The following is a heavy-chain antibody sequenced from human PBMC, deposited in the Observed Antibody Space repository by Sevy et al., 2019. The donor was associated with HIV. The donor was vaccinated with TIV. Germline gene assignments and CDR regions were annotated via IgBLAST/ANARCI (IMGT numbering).Heavy chain of an antibody. Sequence: SETLSLTCTVSGGSISSYYWSWIRQPPGKGLEWIGYIYYSGSTNYNPSLKSRVTISVDTSKNQFSLKLSSVTAADTAVYYCARVESTSFYYYMDVWGKGTTVTVSS. D-gene: IGHD2-2*01. J-gene: IGHJ6*03. CDR2: IYYSGST. CDR1: GGSISSYY. CDR3: ARVESTSFYYYMDV. V-gene: IGHV4-59*01.